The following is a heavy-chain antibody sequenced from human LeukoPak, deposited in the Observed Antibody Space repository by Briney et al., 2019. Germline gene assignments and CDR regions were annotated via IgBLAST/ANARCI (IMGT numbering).Heavy chain of an antibody. CDR2: IIPILGIA. J-gene: IGHJ5*02. D-gene: IGHD2-2*01. V-gene: IGHV1-69*04. CDR3: AGGGVVPAARNWFDP. Sequence: SVKVSCKASGGTFSSYAISWVRQAPGQGLEWMGRIIPILGIANYTQKFQGRVTITADKSTSTAYMELSSLRSEDTAVYYCAGGGVVPAARNWFDPWGQGTLVTVSS. CDR1: GGTFSSYA.